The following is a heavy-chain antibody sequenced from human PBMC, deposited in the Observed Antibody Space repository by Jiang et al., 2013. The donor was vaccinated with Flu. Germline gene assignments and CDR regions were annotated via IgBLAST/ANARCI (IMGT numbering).Heavy chain of an antibody. D-gene: IGHD3-16*02. Sequence: LVKPSETLSLTCAVSGYSISSGYYWGWIRQPPGKGLEWIGSIYHSGSTYYNPSLKSRVTISVDTSKNQFSLKLSSVTAADTAVYYCARDFFSPPWGMITFGGVIAQGYYFDYWGQGTLVTVSS. J-gene: IGHJ4*02. V-gene: IGHV4-38-2*02. CDR3: ARDFFSPPWGMITFGGVIAQGYYFDY. CDR2: IYHSGST. CDR1: GYSISSGYY.